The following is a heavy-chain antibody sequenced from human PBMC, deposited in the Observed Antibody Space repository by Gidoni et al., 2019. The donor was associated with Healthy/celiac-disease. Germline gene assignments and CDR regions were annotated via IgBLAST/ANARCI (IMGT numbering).Heavy chain of an antibody. V-gene: IGHV4-31*03. Sequence: QVQLQESGPGLVKPSQTLSLTCTVAGGSISSGGYYWSWIRQHPGKGLEWIGYIYYSGSTYYNPSLKSRVTISVDTSKNQFSLKLSSVTAADTAVYYCARYGRTAMAIREGDFDYWGQGTLVTVSS. D-gene: IGHD5-18*01. CDR3: ARYGRTAMAIREGDFDY. CDR1: GGSISSGGYY. CDR2: IYYSGST. J-gene: IGHJ4*02.